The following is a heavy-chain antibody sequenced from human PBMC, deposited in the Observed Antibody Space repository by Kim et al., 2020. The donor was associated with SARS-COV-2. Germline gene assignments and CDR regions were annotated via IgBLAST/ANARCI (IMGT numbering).Heavy chain of an antibody. CDR2: IYYSGST. V-gene: IGHV4-39*01. Sequence: SETLSLTCTVSGGSISSSSYYWGWIRQPPGKGLEWIGSIYYSGSTYYNPSLKSRVTISVDTSKNQFSLKLSSVTAADTAVYYCARLPLVVVPAAQGGFDYWGQGTLVTVSS. D-gene: IGHD2-2*01. CDR3: ARLPLVVVPAAQGGFDY. CDR1: GGSISSSSYY. J-gene: IGHJ4*02.